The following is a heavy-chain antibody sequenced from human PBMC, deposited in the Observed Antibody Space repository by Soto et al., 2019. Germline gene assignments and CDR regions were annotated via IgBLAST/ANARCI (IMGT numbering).Heavy chain of an antibody. Sequence: GGSLRLSCAASGFTFTDYAMTWVRQAPGKGLEWVSTISASGSGGSTYHADSVKGRFTISRDNSKNTVYLQMNSLRAEDTAIYYCAKGPLPGGGWYPYYFDYWGQGTLVTVSS. J-gene: IGHJ4*02. CDR1: GFTFTDYA. CDR2: ISASGSGGST. CDR3: AKGPLPGGGWYPYYFDY. V-gene: IGHV3-23*01. D-gene: IGHD6-19*01.